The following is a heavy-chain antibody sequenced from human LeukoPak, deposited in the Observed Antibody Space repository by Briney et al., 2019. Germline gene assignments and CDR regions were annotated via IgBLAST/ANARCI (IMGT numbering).Heavy chain of an antibody. CDR3: ANYGDYQYFDY. Sequence: PGGSLRLSCAASGFTFSSYWMGWVRQAPGRGLEWVANIKGDGSEEYYADSVKGRFTISRDNSKNTLYLQMNSLKTDDTAVYYCANYGDYQYFDYWGQGTPVTVSS. D-gene: IGHD4-17*01. CDR2: IKGDGSEE. V-gene: IGHV3-7*02. J-gene: IGHJ4*02. CDR1: GFTFSSYW.